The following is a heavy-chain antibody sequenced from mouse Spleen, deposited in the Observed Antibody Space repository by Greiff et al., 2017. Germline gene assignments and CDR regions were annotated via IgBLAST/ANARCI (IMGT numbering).Heavy chain of an antibody. Sequence: QVQLQQPGAELVKPGASVKMSCKASGYTFTSYWITWVKQRPGQGLEWIGDIYPGSGSTNYNEKFKSKATLTVDTSSSTAYMQLSSLTSEDSAVYYCARRNYYGDYDDYWGQGTTLTVSS. D-gene: IGHD2-13*01. CDR1: GYTFTSYW. CDR3: ARRNYYGDYDDY. V-gene: IGHV1-55*01. CDR2: IYPGSGST. J-gene: IGHJ2*01.